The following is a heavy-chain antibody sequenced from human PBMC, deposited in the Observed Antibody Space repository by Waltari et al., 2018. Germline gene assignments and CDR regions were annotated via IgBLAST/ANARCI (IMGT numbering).Heavy chain of an antibody. J-gene: IGHJ3*02. CDR3: AIVVVPAVNDAFDI. D-gene: IGHD2-2*01. CDR1: GYTFTDYY. CDR2: VDAEDGET. V-gene: IGHV1-69-2*01. Sequence: EVQLVQSGAEVKKPGATVKISCKASGYTFTDYYMHWVQQAPGKGLEWMGRVDAEDGETIYAEKFQGRVTITADTSTDTAYMELSSLRSEDTAVYYCAIVVVPAVNDAFDIWGQGTMVTVSS.